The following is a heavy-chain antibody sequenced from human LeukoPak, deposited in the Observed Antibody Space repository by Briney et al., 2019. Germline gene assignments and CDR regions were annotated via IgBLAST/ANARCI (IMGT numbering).Heavy chain of an antibody. CDR1: GGTFSSYA. Sequence: SVKVSCKASGGTFSSYAISWVRQAPGQGLEWMGGIIPIFGTANYAQKFQGRVTITADESTSTAYMELSSLRSEDTAVYYCARDVQQWEPNYYYYYMDVWGKGTTVTVSS. J-gene: IGHJ6*03. D-gene: IGHD1-26*01. CDR3: ARDVQQWEPNYYYYYMDV. CDR2: IIPIFGTA. V-gene: IGHV1-69*01.